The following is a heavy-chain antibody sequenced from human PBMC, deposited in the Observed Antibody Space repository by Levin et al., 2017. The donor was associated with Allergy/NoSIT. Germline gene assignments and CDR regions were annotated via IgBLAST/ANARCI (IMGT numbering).Heavy chain of an antibody. Sequence: GGSLRLSCAASGFSFSSYALSWVRQAPGKGLEWVSGIVDSGARTYYADSVKGRFTISRDNSKNTLYLQMNSLRAEDTAMYYCTKDDLFARGATYRYSGLDSWGQGTLVTVSS. CDR2: IVDSGART. J-gene: IGHJ4*02. D-gene: IGHD3-16*02. CDR3: TKDDLFARGATYRYSGLDS. CDR1: GFSFSSYA. V-gene: IGHV3-23*01.